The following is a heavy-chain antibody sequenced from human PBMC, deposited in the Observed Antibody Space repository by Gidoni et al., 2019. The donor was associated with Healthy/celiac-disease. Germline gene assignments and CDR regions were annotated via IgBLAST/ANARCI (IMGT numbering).Heavy chain of an antibody. D-gene: IGHD3-3*01. Sequence: QVQLVQSGAEVKKPGASVKVSCKASGYTFTGYYMHWVRQAPGQGLEWMGWINPNSGGTNYAQKFQGRVTMTRDTSISTAYMELSRLRSDDTAVYYCARDRRRIFGVVIPSGYDYGMDVWGQGTTVTVSS. CDR3: ARDRRRIFGVVIPSGYDYGMDV. V-gene: IGHV1-2*02. CDR1: GYTFTGYY. CDR2: INPNSGGT. J-gene: IGHJ6*02.